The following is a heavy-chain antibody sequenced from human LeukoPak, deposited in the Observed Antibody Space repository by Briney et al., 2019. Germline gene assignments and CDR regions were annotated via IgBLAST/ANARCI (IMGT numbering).Heavy chain of an antibody. CDR3: AKGGLWFGEILNWYFDL. J-gene: IGHJ2*01. D-gene: IGHD3-10*01. CDR1: GGSISSYY. V-gene: IGHV4-59*01. Sequence: SETLSLTCTVSGGSISSYYWSWIRQPPGKGLEWIGYIYYSGSTNYNPSLKSRVTISVDTSKNQFSLKPSSVTAADTAVYYCAKGGLWFGEILNWYFDLWGRGTLVTVSS. CDR2: IYYSGST.